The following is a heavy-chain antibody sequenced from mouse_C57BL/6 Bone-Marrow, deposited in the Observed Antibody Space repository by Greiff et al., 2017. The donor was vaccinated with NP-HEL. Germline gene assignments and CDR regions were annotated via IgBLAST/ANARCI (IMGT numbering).Heavy chain of an antibody. CDR2: IRNEASGYTT. V-gene: IGHV7-3*01. Sequence: EVKLVESGGGLVQPGGSLSLSCAASGFTFTDYYMNWVRQPPGKALEWLGFIRNEASGYTTEYSASVKGRFTISRDNSQSILYLQMNALRAEDSATYYCARSIYYDYADDPFYAMDYWGQGTSVTVSS. CDR3: ARSIYYDYADDPFYAMDY. J-gene: IGHJ4*01. D-gene: IGHD2-4*01. CDR1: GFTFTDYY.